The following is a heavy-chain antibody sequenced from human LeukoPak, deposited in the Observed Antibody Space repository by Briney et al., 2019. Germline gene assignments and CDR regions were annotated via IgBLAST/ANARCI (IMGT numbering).Heavy chain of an antibody. J-gene: IGHJ4*02. V-gene: IGHV3-43*01. CDR1: GFIFDDYT. D-gene: IGHD5-18*01. Sequence: GGSLRLSCAASGFIFDDYTMHWVRQAPGKGLEWVSLISWDGGATYYVDSVKGRFTISRDNSKNPLYLQMNSLRTEDTALYYCAKDGSKKGYSYGDYGGGQGTLVTVSS. CDR2: ISWDGGAT. CDR3: AKDGSKKGYSYGDYG.